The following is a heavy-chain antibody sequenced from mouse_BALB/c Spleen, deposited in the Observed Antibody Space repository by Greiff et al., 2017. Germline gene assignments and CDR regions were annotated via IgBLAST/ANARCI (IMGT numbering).Heavy chain of an antibody. Sequence: EVQLKESGPELVKPGASVKMSCKASGYTFTSYVMHWVKQKPGQGLEWIGYINPYNDGTKYNEKFKGKATLTSDKSSSTAYMELSSLTSEDSAVYYCARSGYYLWYFDVWGAGTTVTVSS. CDR1: GYTFTSYV. J-gene: IGHJ1*01. CDR2: INPYNDGT. V-gene: IGHV1-14*01. CDR3: ARSGYYLWYFDV. D-gene: IGHD2-3*01.